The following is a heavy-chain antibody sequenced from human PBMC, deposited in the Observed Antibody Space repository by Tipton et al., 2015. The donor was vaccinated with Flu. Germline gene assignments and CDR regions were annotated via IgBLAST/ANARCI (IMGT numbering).Heavy chain of an antibody. CDR3: ARKVTTSRHNLNYIDY. J-gene: IGHJ4*02. D-gene: IGHD1-20*01. V-gene: IGHV4-4*07. CDR2: IYSSGST. CDR1: GYPINSGYY. Sequence: GLVKPSETLSLTCAVSGYPINSGYYWSWIRQPAGKGLEWIGRIYSSGSTNYNPSLKSRVTMSVDTSKNQFSMKLTSLTAADTGVYYCARKVTTSRHNLNYIDYWGQGTLVSVSS.